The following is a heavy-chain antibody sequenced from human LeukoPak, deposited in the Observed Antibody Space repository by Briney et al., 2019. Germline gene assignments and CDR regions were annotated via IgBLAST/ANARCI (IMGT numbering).Heavy chain of an antibody. CDR2: ISGYNGNK. Sequence: ASVKVPCKASGYTFTRCGLSGVRQPPGQGLEWMEWISGYNGNKNYAQKPQGRVTMTTDTSTSTAYLELRSLRSDDTAVYYCAKDGDCSGGSCNLENWFDAWGQGTLVTVSS. CDR1: GYTFTRCG. J-gene: IGHJ5*02. D-gene: IGHD2-15*01. V-gene: IGHV1-18*04. CDR3: AKDGDCSGGSCNLENWFDA.